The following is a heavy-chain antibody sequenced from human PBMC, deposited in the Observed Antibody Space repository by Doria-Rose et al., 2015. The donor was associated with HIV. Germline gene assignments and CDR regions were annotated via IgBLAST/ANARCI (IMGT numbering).Heavy chain of an antibody. D-gene: IGHD6-13*01. J-gene: IGHJ4*02. CDR3: ARIKSSRWYHKYYFDF. V-gene: IGHV2-26*01. CDR2: IFSDDER. Sequence: QITLKVSGPVLVKPTETLTLTCTVSGVSLSSPGMGVSWIRQPPGKALEWLANIFSDDERSYETSLKSRLTISRGTYKSQVVLTMTDMGPVDTATYYCARIKSSRWYHKYYFDFWGQGTLVIVSA. CDR1: GVSLSSPGMG.